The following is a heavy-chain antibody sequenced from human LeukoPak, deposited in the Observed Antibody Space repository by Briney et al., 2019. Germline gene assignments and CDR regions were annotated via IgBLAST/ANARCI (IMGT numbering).Heavy chain of an antibody. CDR3: ARLGTYWSNYYFEY. Sequence: GESLKIACQGSGYSFTTYWIGWVRQMPGKGLECMGIIYPGDSDTRYSPSFQGQVTISADKSINTAYLQWSSLKASDTAMYYCARLGTYWSNYYFEYWDQGTLVTVSS. J-gene: IGHJ4*02. CDR1: GYSFTTYW. V-gene: IGHV5-51*01. CDR2: IYPGDSDT. D-gene: IGHD3-10*01.